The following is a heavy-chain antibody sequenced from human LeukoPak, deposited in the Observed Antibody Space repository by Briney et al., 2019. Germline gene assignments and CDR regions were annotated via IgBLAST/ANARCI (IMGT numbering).Heavy chain of an antibody. D-gene: IGHD3-16*01. CDR1: GFTFSTYA. CDR3: ARGGSSKIDY. J-gene: IGHJ4*02. V-gene: IGHV3-23*01. CDR2: ISGSGSST. Sequence: GGSLRLSCAASGFTFSTYAMSWVRQAPGKGLEWVSAISGSGSSTYYADSVKGRFTISRDNAKNSLYLHMDSLRAEDTAMYFCARGGSSKIDYWGQGALVLVSS.